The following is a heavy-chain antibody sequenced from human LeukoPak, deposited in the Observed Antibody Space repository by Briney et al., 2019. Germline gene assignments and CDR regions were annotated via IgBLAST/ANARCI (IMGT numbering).Heavy chain of an antibody. CDR2: INGGGDNT. V-gene: IGHV3-23*01. Sequence: GGSLRLSCAASGFTFNTYTMSWVRQAPGKGLEWVSAINGGGDNTYYADSVKGRFTISRDNSNSTLLLYLNSLRAEDTAVYYCARDDWTSWGQGTLVTVSS. CDR3: ARDDWTS. D-gene: IGHD2-21*01. J-gene: IGHJ4*02. CDR1: GFTFNTYT.